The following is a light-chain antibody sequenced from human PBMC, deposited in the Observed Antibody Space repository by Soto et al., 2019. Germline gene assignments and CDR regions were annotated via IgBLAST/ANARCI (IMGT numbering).Light chain of an antibody. CDR3: QKYGSAFT. J-gene: IGKJ3*01. V-gene: IGKV3-20*01. CDR2: AAS. Sequence: EIVLTQSPGTLSLSPGERATLSCRASQSVSSNYLAWYQHKPGQGPRLLIYAASSRATGIPDRFSGSGSGTDFTLTISRLEPDDFALYYCQKYGSAFTFGPGTKVEIK. CDR1: QSVSSNY.